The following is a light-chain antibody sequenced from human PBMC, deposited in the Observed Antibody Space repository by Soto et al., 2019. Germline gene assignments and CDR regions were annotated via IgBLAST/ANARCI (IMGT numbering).Light chain of an antibody. CDR1: SSDVGGYNY. CDR3: NSYISSGTFV. J-gene: IGLJ1*01. CDR2: EVS. Sequence: QSALTQPASVSGSPGQSITISCTGTSSDVGGYNYVSWYQQHPGKAPKLMIYEVSNRPSGVSIRFSGSKSGNTASLTISGLQAEDAADYYCNSYISSGTFVFGTGTKVTVL. V-gene: IGLV2-14*01.